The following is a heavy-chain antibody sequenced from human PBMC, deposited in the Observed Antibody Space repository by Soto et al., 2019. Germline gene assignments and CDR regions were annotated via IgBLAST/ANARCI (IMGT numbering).Heavy chain of an antibody. D-gene: IGHD6-6*01. CDR3: AHSRSSIAARWFDP. Sequence: QITLKESGPTLVKPTQTLTLTCTFSGFSLSTSGVGVGWIRQPPGKALEWLALIYWDDDKRYSPSLKSRLTIPKATAKNQVVLTMTNMDPVDTATYYCAHSRSSIAARWFDPWGQGTLVTVSS. V-gene: IGHV2-5*02. CDR1: GFSLSTSGVG. J-gene: IGHJ5*02. CDR2: IYWDDDK.